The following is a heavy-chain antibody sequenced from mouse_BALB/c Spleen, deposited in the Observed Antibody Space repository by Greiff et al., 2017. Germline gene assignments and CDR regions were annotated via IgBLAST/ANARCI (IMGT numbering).Heavy chain of an antibody. Sequence: QVQLKESGPGLVQPSQSLSITCTVSGFSLTSYGVHWVRQSPGKGLEWLGVIWSGGSTDYNAAFISRLSISKDNSKSQVFFKMNSLQANDTAIYYCAREKDYDEGYWYFDVWGAGTTVTVSS. V-gene: IGHV2-2*02. D-gene: IGHD2-4*01. CDR3: AREKDYDEGYWYFDV. J-gene: IGHJ1*01. CDR2: IWSGGST. CDR1: GFSLTSYG.